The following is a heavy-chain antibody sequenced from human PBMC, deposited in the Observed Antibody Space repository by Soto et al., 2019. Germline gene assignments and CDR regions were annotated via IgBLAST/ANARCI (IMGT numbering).Heavy chain of an antibody. CDR3: ARGVGSSPPRY. Sequence: SETLSLTCTISGGSISVYYWSWIRQSPRQGLVWIGYVYDNGRPYYSPSLKSRVTISADTSKNQISLKLTSATAADTAVYYCARGVGSSPPRYWGRGTLVTVSS. V-gene: IGHV4-59*01. J-gene: IGHJ4*02. D-gene: IGHD3-9*01. CDR2: VYDNGRP. CDR1: GGSISVYY.